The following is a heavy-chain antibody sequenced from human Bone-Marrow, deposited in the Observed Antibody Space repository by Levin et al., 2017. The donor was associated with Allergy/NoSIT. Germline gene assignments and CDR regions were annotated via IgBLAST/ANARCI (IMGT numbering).Heavy chain of an antibody. D-gene: IGHD6-19*01. V-gene: IGHV3-23*01. CDR1: GFTFSSYA. CDR2: ISGSGTST. CDR3: TKGAGWVAGAVALI. Sequence: GGSLRLSCAASGFTFSSYAMSWVRQAPGKGLDWVSAISGSGTSTYYADSVKGRFTISRDNSMTTLYLQMNSLSAEDTAVYYCTKGAGWVAGAVALIWGQGTLVTVSS. J-gene: IGHJ4*02.